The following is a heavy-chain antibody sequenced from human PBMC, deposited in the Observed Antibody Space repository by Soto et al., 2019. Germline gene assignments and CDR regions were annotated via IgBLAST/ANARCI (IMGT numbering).Heavy chain of an antibody. CDR2: ISAYNGNT. Sequence: QVQLVQSGAELKKPGTSVKVSCKASGYAFTTYAISWVRQAPGQGLEWMGWISAYNGNTKYAQNLQGRVTMTTDTSTSTAYMELRSLRSDDTAVYYCTRDGPPFDYWGQGTLVTVSS. CDR1: GYAFTTYA. CDR3: TRDGPPFDY. J-gene: IGHJ4*02. V-gene: IGHV1-18*01.